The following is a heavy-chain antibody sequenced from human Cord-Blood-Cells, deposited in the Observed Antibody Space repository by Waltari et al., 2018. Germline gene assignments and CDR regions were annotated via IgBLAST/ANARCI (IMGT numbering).Heavy chain of an antibody. Sequence: QVQLQESGPGLVKPSETLSLTCTVSGGSISSYYWSWIRQSPGKGLEWIGYIYYSGSTNYNPSLKSRVTISVDTSKNQFSLKLSSGTAADTAVYYCARHEEGYSAGAFDIWGQGTMVTVSS. V-gene: IGHV4-59*08. J-gene: IGHJ3*02. CDR2: IYYSGST. D-gene: IGHD1-1*01. CDR1: GGSISSYY. CDR3: ARHEEGYSAGAFDI.